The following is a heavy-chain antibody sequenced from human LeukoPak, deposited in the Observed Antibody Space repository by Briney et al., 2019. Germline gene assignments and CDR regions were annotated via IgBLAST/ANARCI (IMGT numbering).Heavy chain of an antibody. V-gene: IGHV3-11*04. D-gene: IGHD3-9*01. CDR3: ARGLRYFDWQPLDY. CDR1: GFTFSEYY. J-gene: IGHJ4*02. Sequence: GGSLRLSCAASGFTFSEYYMSWLRQAPGKGVEWVSYISSSGSTIYYADSVKGRFTISRDNAKNSLYLQMNSLRAEDTAVYYCARGLRYFDWQPLDYWGQGTLVTVSS. CDR2: ISSSGSTI.